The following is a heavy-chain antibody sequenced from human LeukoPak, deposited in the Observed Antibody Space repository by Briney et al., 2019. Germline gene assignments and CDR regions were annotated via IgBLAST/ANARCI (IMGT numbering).Heavy chain of an antibody. J-gene: IGHJ4*02. Sequence: GGSLRLSCAASGFTFDDYGMHWVRLIPGKGLEWVSGLSWNSGSIGYADSVKGRFTISRDNAKNSLYLQMDSLRIEDTALYYCVKARRGTTTSYFDYWGQGALVTVSS. CDR3: VKARRGTTTSYFDY. CDR1: GFTFDDYG. CDR2: LSWNSGSI. V-gene: IGHV3-9*01. D-gene: IGHD2/OR15-2a*01.